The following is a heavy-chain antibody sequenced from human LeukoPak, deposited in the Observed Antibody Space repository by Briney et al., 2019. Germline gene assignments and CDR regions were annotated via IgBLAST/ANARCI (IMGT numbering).Heavy chain of an antibody. D-gene: IGHD6-6*01. V-gene: IGHV3-7*01. J-gene: IGHJ5*02. CDR3: ARVTSIAARGGSAVFDP. CDR1: GFTYTTYW. Sequence: GGSLRLSCAASGFTYTTYWMSWVRQAPGKGLEWVAKIKQDGSDRHYVDSVKGRFTISRDNAKNSLYLQMNSLRAEDTAVYYCARVTSIAARGGSAVFDPWGQGTLVTVSS. CDR2: IKQDGSDR.